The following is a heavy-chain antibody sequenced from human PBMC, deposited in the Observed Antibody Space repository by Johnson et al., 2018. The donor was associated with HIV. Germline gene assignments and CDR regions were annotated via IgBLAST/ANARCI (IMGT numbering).Heavy chain of an antibody. CDR1: GFTFRSYA. V-gene: IGHV3-30*18. CDR2: ISYDGNNT. J-gene: IGHJ3*02. CDR3: AKDRYYDSSGPDAFDI. D-gene: IGHD3-22*01. Sequence: QVQLVESGGGLVQPGGSLRLSCTASGFTFRSYAMHWVRQAPGKGLEWVALISYDGNNTYYADSVKGRFTISRDNSKNTLYLQMNSLRAEDTAVYYCAKDRYYDSSGPDAFDIWGQGTMVTVSS.